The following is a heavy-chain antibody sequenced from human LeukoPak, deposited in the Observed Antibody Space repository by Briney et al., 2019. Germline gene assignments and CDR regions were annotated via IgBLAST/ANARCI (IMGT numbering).Heavy chain of an antibody. V-gene: IGHV1-2*02. J-gene: IGHJ4*02. CDR2: INPNSGAT. CDR3: ARNPPYCTSTSCYNDY. CDR1: GYTFTIYY. D-gene: IGHD2-2*02. Sequence: ASVNVSCKASGYTFTIYYMHWVRQAPGQGLEWMGWINPNSGATSYAQRFQGRVTMTRDTSISTAYVELSGLTSDDTAVYYCARNPPYCTSTSCYNDYWGQGTLVTVSS.